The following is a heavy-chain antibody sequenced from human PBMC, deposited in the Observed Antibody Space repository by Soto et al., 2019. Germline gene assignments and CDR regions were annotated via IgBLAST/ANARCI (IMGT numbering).Heavy chain of an antibody. D-gene: IGHD6-13*01. CDR3: ASEVAAAGSYNYYMDV. CDR2: ILPIFGTA. Sequence: ASVKVACKASGRTFSSYAISWVRQAPGQGLEWMGGILPIFGTANYAQKFQGRVTITADESTSTAYMELSSLISEDTAVSFGASEVAAAGSYNYYMDVWGKGTTVTVSS. CDR1: GRTFSSYA. V-gene: IGHV1-69*13. J-gene: IGHJ6*03.